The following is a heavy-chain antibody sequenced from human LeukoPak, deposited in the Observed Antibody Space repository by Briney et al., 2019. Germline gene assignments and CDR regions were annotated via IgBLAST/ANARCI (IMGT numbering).Heavy chain of an antibody. V-gene: IGHV4-59*01. J-gene: IGHJ4*02. D-gene: IGHD5-24*01. CDR3: AGGRRDAYNYNY. Sequence: SETLSLTCTVSGGSISSYYWSWIRQPPGKGLERIGYIYYSGSTIYNPSLKSRVTISVDTSKNQFSLKLSSVTAADTAVYYCAGGRRDAYNYNYWGQGTLVTVSS. CDR2: IYYSGST. CDR1: GGSISSYY.